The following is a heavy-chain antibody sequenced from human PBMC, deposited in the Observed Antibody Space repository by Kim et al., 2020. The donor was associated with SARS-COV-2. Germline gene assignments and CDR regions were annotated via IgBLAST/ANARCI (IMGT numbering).Heavy chain of an antibody. CDR2: ISGSGTET. CDR3: ARAFCASSGDA. Sequence: GGSLRLSCVASGFTFSINAMNWVRQAPGKGLEWVSAISGSGTETYYAASVKGRFTISRDISKNTLYLQMNSLRPEDTAVYYCARAFCASSGDA. D-gene: IGHD3-3*01. V-gene: IGHV3-23*01. J-gene: IGHJ3*01. CDR1: GFTFSINA.